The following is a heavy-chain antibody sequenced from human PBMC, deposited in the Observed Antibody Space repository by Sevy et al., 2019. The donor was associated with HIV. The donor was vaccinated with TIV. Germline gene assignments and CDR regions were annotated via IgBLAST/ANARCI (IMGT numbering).Heavy chain of an antibody. Sequence: SETLSLTCTVSGGSVSSGSYYWTWIRQPPGKGLECIGYMYYTGSTNYNPSLMSRVTISVDTSKNQFSLKLSSVTAADTALYYCVKMGGLTDYGMDVWGQGTTVTVSS. CDR2: MYYTGST. V-gene: IGHV4-61*01. D-gene: IGHD1-26*01. CDR3: VKMGGLTDYGMDV. CDR1: GGSVSSGSYY. J-gene: IGHJ6*02.